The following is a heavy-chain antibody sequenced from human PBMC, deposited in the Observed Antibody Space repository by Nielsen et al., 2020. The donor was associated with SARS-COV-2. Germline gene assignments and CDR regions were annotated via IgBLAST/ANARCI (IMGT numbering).Heavy chain of an antibody. J-gene: IGHJ6*02. V-gene: IGHV4-30-4*01. CDR2: IYYSGST. D-gene: IGHD3-10*01. Sequence: SETPSLTCTVSGGSISSGDYYWSWIRQPPGKGLEWIGYIYYSGSTYYNPSLKSRVTISVDTSKNQFSLKLSSVTAADTAVYYCARGGTMVRGRRYYYGMDVWGQGTTVTVSS. CDR3: ARGGTMVRGRRYYYGMDV. CDR1: GGSISSGDYY.